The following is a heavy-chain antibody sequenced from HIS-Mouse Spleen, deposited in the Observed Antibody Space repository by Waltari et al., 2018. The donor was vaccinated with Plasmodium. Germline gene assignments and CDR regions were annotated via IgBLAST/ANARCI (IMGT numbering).Heavy chain of an antibody. D-gene: IGHD6-13*01. Sequence: QVQLVQSGAEVKKPGASVKVSCKASGYTFTGYYMHWVRQAPGQGLEWMGWINPNSGDTSISTAYRELSRLRSDDTAVYYCARVLGYKAAAGTFVEYFQHWGQGTLVTVSS. CDR1: GYTFTGYY. CDR2: INPNSG. V-gene: IGHV1-2*02. CDR3: ARVLGYKAAAGTFVEYFQH. J-gene: IGHJ1*01.